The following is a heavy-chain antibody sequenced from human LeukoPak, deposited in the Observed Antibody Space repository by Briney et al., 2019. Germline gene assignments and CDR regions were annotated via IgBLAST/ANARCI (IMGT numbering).Heavy chain of an antibody. CDR3: ARSTSAGGYSYGYYFDY. Sequence: GGSLRLSCAASGFTFSSYSMNWVRQAPGKGLEWVSSISSGNNYMSYADSVEGRFTISRDNAKNSLYLQMNSLRAEDTAVYYCARSTSAGGYSYGYYFDYWGQGTLVTVSS. CDR1: GFTFSSYS. D-gene: IGHD5-18*01. J-gene: IGHJ4*02. V-gene: IGHV3-21*01. CDR2: ISSGNNYM.